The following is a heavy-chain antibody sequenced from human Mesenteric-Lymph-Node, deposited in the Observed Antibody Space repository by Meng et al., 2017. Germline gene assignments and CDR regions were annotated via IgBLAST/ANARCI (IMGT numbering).Heavy chain of an antibody. J-gene: IGHJ4*02. Sequence: QAELLTVGGEVKKPGHSVKVSCKAAGATFSSYAISWVRQAPGQGLEWMGGIIPIFGTANYAQKFQGRVTITADKSTSTAYMELSSLRSEDTAVYYCARAQALAPSRSGFDYWGQGTLVTVSS. CDR1: GATFSSYA. V-gene: IGHV1-69*06. CDR2: IIPIFGTA. CDR3: ARAQALAPSRSGFDY. D-gene: IGHD3-3*02.